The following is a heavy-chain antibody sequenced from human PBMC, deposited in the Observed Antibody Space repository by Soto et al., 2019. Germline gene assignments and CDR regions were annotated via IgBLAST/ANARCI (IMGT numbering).Heavy chain of an antibody. CDR2: ISYSGST. Sequence: SETLSLTCTSSGGSIHSIPDCGGWIRQSPGRGLEWIASISYSGSTFYNPSLKSRVTIFVHTSKNEFSLKLSSVTAADTALYYCSRRATEGFDPWGQGNLVTASS. CDR1: GGSIHSIPDC. V-gene: IGHV4-39*01. CDR3: SRRATEGFDP. J-gene: IGHJ5*02.